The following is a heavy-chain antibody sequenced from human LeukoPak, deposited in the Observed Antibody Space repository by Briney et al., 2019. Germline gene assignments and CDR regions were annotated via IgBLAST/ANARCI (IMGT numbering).Heavy chain of an antibody. CDR3: ARYDSSAIFGGGFDI. J-gene: IGHJ3*02. CDR1: GGSISSYY. Sequence: SETLSLTCTVSGGSISSYYWSWIRQPPGKGLEWIGYIYYSGSTNYNPSLKSRVTISLDTSKNQFSLKLSSVTAADTAVYYCARYDSSAIFGGGFDIWGQGTMVTVSS. V-gene: IGHV4-59*01. D-gene: IGHD3-22*01. CDR2: IYYSGST.